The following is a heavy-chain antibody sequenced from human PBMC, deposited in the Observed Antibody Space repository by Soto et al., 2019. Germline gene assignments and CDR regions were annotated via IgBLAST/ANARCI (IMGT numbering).Heavy chain of an antibody. CDR1: GGSISSGGDY. CDR3: ARGEQLVTFDY. CDR2: IYYSGST. J-gene: IGHJ4*02. D-gene: IGHD6-6*01. V-gene: IGHV4-31*03. Sequence: TLSLTCTVSGGSISSGGDYWGWIRQHPGKGLEWIGYIYYSGSTSYNPSLKSRVTISVDTSKNQFSLKLSSVTAADTAVYYWARGEQLVTFDYWGQGTLVTVSS.